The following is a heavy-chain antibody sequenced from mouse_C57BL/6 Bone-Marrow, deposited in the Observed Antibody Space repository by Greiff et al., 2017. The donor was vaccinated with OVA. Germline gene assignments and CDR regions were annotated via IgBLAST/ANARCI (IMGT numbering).Heavy chain of an antibody. CDR3: ARSDSNGAWFAY. Sequence: QVQLQQSGAELVRPGASVKLSCKASGYTFTDYYINWVKQRPGQGLEWIARIYPGSGNTYYNEKFKGKATLTAEKSSSTAYMQLSSLTSEDSAVYFCARSDSNGAWFAYWGQGTLVTVSA. J-gene: IGHJ3*01. CDR1: GYTFTDYY. D-gene: IGHD2-5*01. V-gene: IGHV1-76*01. CDR2: IYPGSGNT.